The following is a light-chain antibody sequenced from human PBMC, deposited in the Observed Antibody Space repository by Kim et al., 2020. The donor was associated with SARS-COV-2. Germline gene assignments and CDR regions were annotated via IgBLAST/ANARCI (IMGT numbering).Light chain of an antibody. CDR2: DAS. CDR1: QDSGNY. CDR3: QQYDNLPLT. V-gene: IGKV1-33*01. J-gene: IGKJ4*01. Sequence: ASVGDRVTITCLASQDSGNYLSWSQQKPGGAPKLLISDASNLEARVPSRFSGSGSGTDFTFTISSLQPEDVATYYCQQYDNLPLTFGGGTKVDIK.